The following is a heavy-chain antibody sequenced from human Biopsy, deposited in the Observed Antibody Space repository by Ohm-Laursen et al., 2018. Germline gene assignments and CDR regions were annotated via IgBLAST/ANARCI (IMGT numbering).Heavy chain of an antibody. CDR2: ISAYTNNNT. V-gene: IGHV1-18*01. CDR1: GYTFGNYG. CDR3: ARDRCRWDIAAVVAAHYNEKYYALDV. J-gene: IGHJ6*02. Sequence: ASVKVSCKVSGYTFGNYGVTWVRQAPGQGLEWMGWISAYTNNNTNYAQKFQGRVTMTADTSTDIAYMELRSLRSDDTAIYYCARDRCRWDIAAVVAAHYNEKYYALDVWGQETTVTVSS. D-gene: IGHD2-15*01.